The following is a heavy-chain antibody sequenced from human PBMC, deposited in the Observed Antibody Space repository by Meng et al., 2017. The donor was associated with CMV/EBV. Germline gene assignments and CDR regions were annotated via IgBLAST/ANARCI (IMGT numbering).Heavy chain of an antibody. CDR1: GGSISSYY. CDR3: ARDLMNCSSTSCANWFDP. D-gene: IGHD2-2*01. CDR2: IYTSGST. Sequence: QGQLQESDPGLVKPSETLSLICTVSGGSISSYYWSWIRQPAGKGLEWIGRIYTSGSTNYNPSLKSRVTMSVDTSKNQFSLKLSSVTAADTAVYYCARDLMNCSSTSCANWFDPWGQGTLVTVSS. J-gene: IGHJ5*02. V-gene: IGHV4-4*07.